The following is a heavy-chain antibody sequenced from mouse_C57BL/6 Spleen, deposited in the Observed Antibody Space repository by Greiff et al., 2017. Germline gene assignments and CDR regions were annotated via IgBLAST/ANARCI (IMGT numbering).Heavy chain of an antibody. V-gene: IGHV1-64*01. CDR1: GYTFTSYW. CDR2: IHPNSGST. D-gene: IGHD4-1*01. J-gene: IGHJ2*01. Sequence: QVQLQQPGAELVKPGASVKLSCKASGYTFTSYWMHWVKQRPGQGLEWIGMIHPNSGSTNYNEKFKSKATLTVDKSSSTAYMQLSSLTSEDSAVYYCARPSLLGLLFDYWGQGTTLTVSS. CDR3: ARPSLLGLLFDY.